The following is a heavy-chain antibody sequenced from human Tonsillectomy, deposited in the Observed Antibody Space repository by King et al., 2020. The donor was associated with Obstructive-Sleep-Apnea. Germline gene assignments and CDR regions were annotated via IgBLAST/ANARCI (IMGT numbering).Heavy chain of an antibody. Sequence: QLQESGPGLVKPSETLSLTCTVSGGSISSSSYYWGWIRQPPGKGLEWIGSIYYSGSTYYNPSLRSRVTISVDTSKNQFSLKLSSVTAADTAVYYCAGDEGDGYNHHYYYYYGMDVWGQGTTVTVSS. V-gene: IGHV4-39*07. CDR1: GGSISSSSYY. D-gene: IGHD5-24*01. CDR2: IYYSGST. CDR3: AGDEGDGYNHHYYYYYGMDV. J-gene: IGHJ6*02.